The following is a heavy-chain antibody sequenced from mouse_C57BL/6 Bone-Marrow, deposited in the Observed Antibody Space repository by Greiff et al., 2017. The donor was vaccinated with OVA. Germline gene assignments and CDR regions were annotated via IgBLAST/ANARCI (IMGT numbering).Heavy chain of an antibody. J-gene: IGHJ3*01. Sequence: VQLQQSGAELVRPGTSVKMSCKASGYTFTNYWIGWAKQRPGHGLEWIGDIYPGGGYTNYNEKFKGKATLTADKSSSTAYMQFSSLTSEDSAIYSCARDYYGSSYAWFAYWGQGTLVTVSA. V-gene: IGHV1-63*01. D-gene: IGHD1-1*01. CDR3: ARDYYGSSYAWFAY. CDR1: GYTFTNYW. CDR2: IYPGGGYT.